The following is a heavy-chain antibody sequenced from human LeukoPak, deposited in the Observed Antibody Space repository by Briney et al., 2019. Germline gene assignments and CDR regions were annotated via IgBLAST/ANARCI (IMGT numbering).Heavy chain of an antibody. D-gene: IGHD3-3*01. CDR3: AKDGGVVIQYYFDY. Sequence: GGSLRLSCAASGFTFSSYAMNWVRQAPGRGLELVSVISGSGDSTYYADSVRGRFTISRDNSKNTLYLQMNSLKAEDTAIYYCAKDGGVVIQYYFDYWGQGTLVTVSS. CDR2: ISGSGDST. CDR1: GFTFSSYA. V-gene: IGHV3-23*01. J-gene: IGHJ4*02.